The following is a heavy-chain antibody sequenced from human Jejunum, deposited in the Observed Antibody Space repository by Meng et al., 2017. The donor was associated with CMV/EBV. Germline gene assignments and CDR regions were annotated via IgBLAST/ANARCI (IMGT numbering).Heavy chain of an antibody. CDR2: VYYSGST. D-gene: IGHD3-10*01. V-gene: IGHV4-39*07. CDR1: GASISDSSYY. J-gene: IGHJ4*02. CDR3: ARDPTPDGSDY. Sequence: QLLVEESGRGLVKPSETLSLTFTMSGASISDSSYYWGWIRQPPGKGLEWIGSVYYSGSTYYNPSLESRVTISVDTSKNQFSLKLTSVTAADTATYYCARDPTPDGSDYWGRGTLVTVSS.